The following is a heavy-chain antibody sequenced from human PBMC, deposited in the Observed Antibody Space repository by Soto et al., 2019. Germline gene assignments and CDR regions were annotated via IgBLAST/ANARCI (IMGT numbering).Heavy chain of an antibody. D-gene: IGHD6-13*01. Sequence: QVQLVESGGGVVQPGRSLRLSCAASGFTFSSYGMHWVRQAPGKGLEWVAVISHDGSNKYYADSVKGRFTISRDNSKNTLYLQMNSLRAEDTAVYYCAKDLYSSSWYSYDVGMDVW. CDR2: ISHDGSNK. J-gene: IGHJ6*01. V-gene: IGHV3-30*18. CDR3: AKDLYSSSWYSYDVGMDV. CDR1: GFTFSSYG.